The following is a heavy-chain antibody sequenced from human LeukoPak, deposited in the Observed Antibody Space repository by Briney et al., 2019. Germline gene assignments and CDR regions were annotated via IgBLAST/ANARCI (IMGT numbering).Heavy chain of an antibody. Sequence: SETLSLTCTVSSVTLGSYYWNWLRQAAGKGLEWIGHIYTSGSTNYNPSLKSRVTMSVDTSKNQFSLKLNSVTAADTAFYYCAREYSSSSGKALDYWGQGTLVTVSS. CDR3: AREYSSSSGKALDY. CDR1: SVTLGSYY. V-gene: IGHV4-4*07. J-gene: IGHJ4*02. D-gene: IGHD6-6*01. CDR2: IYTSGST.